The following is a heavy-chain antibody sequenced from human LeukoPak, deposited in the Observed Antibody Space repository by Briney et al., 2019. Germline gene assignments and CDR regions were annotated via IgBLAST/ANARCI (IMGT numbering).Heavy chain of an antibody. CDR2: ISNNGGYT. CDR1: GFTFSSSA. CDR3: AKDFSNGAGYYFDY. Sequence: GGSLRLSCAASGFTFSSSAMSWVRQAPGKGLEWVSAISNNGGYTYYADSVQGRFTISRDNSKSTLCLQMNSLRAEDTAVYYCAKDFSNGAGYYFDYWGQGTLVTVSS. D-gene: IGHD4-17*01. J-gene: IGHJ4*02. V-gene: IGHV3-23*01.